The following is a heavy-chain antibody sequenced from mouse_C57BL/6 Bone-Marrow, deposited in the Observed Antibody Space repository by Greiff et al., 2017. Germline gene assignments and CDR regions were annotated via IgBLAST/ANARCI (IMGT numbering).Heavy chain of an antibody. CDR2: IHPSDSDT. CDR1: GYTFTSYW. Sequence: VQLQQPGAELVKPGASVKVSCKASGYTFTSYWMHWVKQRPGQGLEWIGRIHPSDSDTNYNQKFKGKATLTVDKPSSTAYMQLSSLTSADSAVYDYAITTEVDRLFGDWGKSTTLPVAS. D-gene: IGHD1-1*01. J-gene: IGHJ2*01. CDR3: AITTEVDRLFGD. V-gene: IGHV1-74*01.